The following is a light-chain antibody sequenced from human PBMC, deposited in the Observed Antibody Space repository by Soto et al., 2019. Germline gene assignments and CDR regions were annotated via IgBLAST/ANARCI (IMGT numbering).Light chain of an antibody. CDR1: SSDVGGYNY. CDR2: EVS. J-gene: IGLJ1*01. CDR3: SSYTRSSSLV. V-gene: IGLV2-14*01. Sequence: QSVLTQPASVSGSPGQSITISCTGTSSDVGGYNYVSWYQQHPGKAPKLMIYEVSNRPSGVSNRFSGSKSGNTVSLTISGLQAEDEADYYCSSYTRSSSLVFGTGTKLTVL.